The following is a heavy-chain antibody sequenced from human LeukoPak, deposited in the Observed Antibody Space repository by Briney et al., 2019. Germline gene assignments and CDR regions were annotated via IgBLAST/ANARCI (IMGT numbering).Heavy chain of an antibody. CDR1: GFTFSSSA. Sequence: GGSLRLSCAASGFTFSSSAMSWVRQAPGKGLEWVSTISGSGDRTYYADSVKGRFTISRDNSKNTLFLQMNSLRAEDTAVYYCAELGITKIGGVWGKGTTVTISS. CDR2: ISGSGDRT. J-gene: IGHJ6*04. D-gene: IGHD3-10*02. V-gene: IGHV3-23*01. CDR3: AELGITKIGGV.